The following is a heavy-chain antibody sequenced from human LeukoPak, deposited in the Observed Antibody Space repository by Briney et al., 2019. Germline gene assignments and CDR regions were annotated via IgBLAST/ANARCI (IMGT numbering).Heavy chain of an antibody. D-gene: IGHD2-2*01. CDR2: ISSSSSTI. CDR1: GFTFSSYS. V-gene: IGHV3-48*01. Sequence: PGGSLRLSCAASGFTFSSYSMNWVRQAQGKGLEWVSYISSSSSTIYYADSVKGRFTISRDNAKNSLYLQMTSLRAEDTAVYYCARDLVPAAPYYFDYWGQGTLVTVSS. CDR3: ARDLVPAAPYYFDY. J-gene: IGHJ4*02.